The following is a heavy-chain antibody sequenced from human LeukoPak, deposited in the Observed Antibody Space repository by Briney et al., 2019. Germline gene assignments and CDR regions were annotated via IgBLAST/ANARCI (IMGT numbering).Heavy chain of an antibody. V-gene: IGHV4-59*01. D-gene: IGHD3-22*01. CDR3: ARDRFYDNSGFRRLDF. J-gene: IGHJ4*02. Sequence: SETLSLTCNVSGGPISDYYWSWIRQPPGKGMEWNGYIYFRGTTNYSPSFQSRVSISVDTSKNQFSLRLTSVTAADTAVYYCARDRFYDNSGFRRLDFWGQGLLVTVSS. CDR1: GGPISDYY. CDR2: IYFRGTT.